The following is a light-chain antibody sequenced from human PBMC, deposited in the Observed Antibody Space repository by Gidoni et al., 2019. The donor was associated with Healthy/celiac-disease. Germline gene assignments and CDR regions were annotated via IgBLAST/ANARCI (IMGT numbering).Light chain of an antibody. V-gene: IGLV2-8*01. CDR1: SSDVGGYNY. Sequence: QSALTQPPSASGSTGQSVTISCTGTSSDVGGYNYVSWYQQPPGKAPKLMIYEGSNRPSGVPERFSGSKSGNTASLTVSGLQAEDEADYYCSSYAGSNNPYVFGTGTKVTVL. CDR3: SSYAGSNNPYV. CDR2: EGS. J-gene: IGLJ1*01.